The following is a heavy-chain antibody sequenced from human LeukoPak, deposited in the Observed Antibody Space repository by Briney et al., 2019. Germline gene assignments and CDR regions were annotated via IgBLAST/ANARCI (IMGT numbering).Heavy chain of an antibody. J-gene: IGHJ3*02. V-gene: IGHV4-39*01. CDR3: ANQEYDAFDI. CDR2: IYYSGST. Sequence: PSETLSLTCTVSGGSISSSSYYWGWIRQPPGKGLEWIGSIYYSGSTYYNPSLKSRVTISVDTSKSQFSLKLSSVTAADTAVYYCANQEYDAFDIWGQGTMVTVSS. CDR1: GGSISSSSYY. D-gene: IGHD2/OR15-2a*01.